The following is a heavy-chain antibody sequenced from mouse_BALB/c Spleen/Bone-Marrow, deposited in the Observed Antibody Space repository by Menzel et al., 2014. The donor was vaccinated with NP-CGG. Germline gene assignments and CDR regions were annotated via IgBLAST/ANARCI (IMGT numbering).Heavy chain of an antibody. CDR2: IYPGSGST. Sequence: LQQSGSELVRPGASVKLSCKASGYTFTSYWMHWVKQRPGQGLEWIGNIYPGSGSTNYDEKFKSKATLTVDTSSSPAYMQLSSLTSEDSAVYYCTKGLPSAYWGQGTLVTVSA. D-gene: IGHD2-4*01. V-gene: IGHV1S22*01. CDR1: GYTFTSYW. CDR3: TKGLPSAY. J-gene: IGHJ3*01.